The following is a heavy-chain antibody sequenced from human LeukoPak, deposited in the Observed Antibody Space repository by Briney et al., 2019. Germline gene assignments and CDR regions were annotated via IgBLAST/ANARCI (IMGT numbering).Heavy chain of an antibody. Sequence: GGSLRLSCATSGFIFSHHWMSWVRQAPGKGLVWVSRINSDGSNTRYADSVKGRFTISRDNAKNTLYLQMNSLRAEDTAVYYCAILTGIAAAAWGQGTLVTVSS. CDR3: AILTGIAAAA. V-gene: IGHV3-74*01. CDR2: INSDGSNT. CDR1: GFIFSHHW. D-gene: IGHD6-13*01. J-gene: IGHJ5*02.